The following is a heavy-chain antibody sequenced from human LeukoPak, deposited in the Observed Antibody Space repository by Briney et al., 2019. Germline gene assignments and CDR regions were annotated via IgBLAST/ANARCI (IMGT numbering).Heavy chain of an antibody. CDR2: ISSDGDSA. CDR1: GFTFSTYA. D-gene: IGHD3-10*01. V-gene: IGHV3-64D*09. J-gene: IGHJ5*02. Sequence: GGSLRLSCSASGFTFSTYAMHWVRQAPGKGLEYVSAISSDGDSAYNADSVKGRFTISRDNSKNTMYLQMSSLRTEDTAVYYCVRSSASSGPNCFDPWGQGTLVTVSS. CDR3: VRSSASSGPNCFDP.